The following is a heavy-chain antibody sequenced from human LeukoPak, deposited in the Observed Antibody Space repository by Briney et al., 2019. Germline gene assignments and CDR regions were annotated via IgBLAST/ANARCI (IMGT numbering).Heavy chain of an antibody. CDR1: GGSISSYY. CDR2: IYYSGST. D-gene: IGHD3-22*01. CDR3: ARGESSASNWFDP. V-gene: IGHV4-59*01. Sequence: SETLSLTCTVSGGSISSYYWNWIRQPPGRGLEWIGYIYYSGSTNYNPSLKSRVTISVDTSKNQFSPKLSSVTAADTAVYYCARGESSASNWFDPWGQGTLVTVSS. J-gene: IGHJ5*02.